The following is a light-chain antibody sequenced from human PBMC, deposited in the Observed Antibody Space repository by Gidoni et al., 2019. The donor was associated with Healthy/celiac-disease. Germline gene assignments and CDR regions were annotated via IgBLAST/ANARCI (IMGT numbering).Light chain of an antibody. CDR3: QQYNNWPQLT. CDR1: QSVSSN. Sequence: EIVMTQSPATLSVSPGERATLSCRASQSVSSNLAWYQQKPGQAPRLLIYGASTRATGIPARFSGSGSGTEFTLTISSLQSEDFAVYDCQQYNNWPQLTFXGXTKVEIK. CDR2: GAS. V-gene: IGKV3-15*01. J-gene: IGKJ4*01.